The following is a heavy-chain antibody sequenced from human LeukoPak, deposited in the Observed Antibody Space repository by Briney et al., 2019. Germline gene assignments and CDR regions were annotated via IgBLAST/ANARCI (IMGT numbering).Heavy chain of an antibody. V-gene: IGHV3-30-3*01. CDR1: GFTFSSYA. J-gene: IGHJ6*02. D-gene: IGHD5-18*01. Sequence: PGGSLRLSCAASGFTFSSYAMSWVRQAPGKGLEWVAVISYDGSNKYYADSVKGRFTISRDNSKNTLYLQMNSLGAEDTAVYYCARDESSGYSYGTYYYYGMDVWGQGTTVTVSS. CDR2: ISYDGSNK. CDR3: ARDESSGYSYGTYYYYGMDV.